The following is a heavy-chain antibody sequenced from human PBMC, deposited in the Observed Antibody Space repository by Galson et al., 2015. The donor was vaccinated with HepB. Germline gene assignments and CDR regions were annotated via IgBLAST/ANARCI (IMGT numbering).Heavy chain of an antibody. V-gene: IGHV1-69*13. D-gene: IGHD3-10*01. CDR1: GGTFSSYA. J-gene: IGHJ6*03. Sequence: SVKVSCKASGGTFSSYAISWVRQAPGQGLEWMGGIIPIFGTANYAQKFQGRVTITADESTSTAYMELSSLRSEDTAVYYCARGRGTMVQGGESYYYYMDVWGKGTTVTVSS. CDR3: ARGRGTMVQGGESYYYYMDV. CDR2: IIPIFGTA.